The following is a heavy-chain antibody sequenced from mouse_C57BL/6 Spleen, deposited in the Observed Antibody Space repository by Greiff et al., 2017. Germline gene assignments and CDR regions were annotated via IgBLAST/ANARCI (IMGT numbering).Heavy chain of an antibody. CDR1: GYAFSSYW. V-gene: IGHV1-80*01. J-gene: IGHJ4*01. D-gene: IGHD2-2*01. CDR3: ARTPHGDDGYYYAMDY. CDR2: IYPGDGDT. Sequence: QVQLQQSGAELVKPGASVKISCKASGYAFSSYWMNWVKQRPGKGLEWIGQIYPGDGDTNYNGKFKGKATLTADKSSSTAYMQLSSLTSEDSAVYFCARTPHGDDGYYYAMDYWGQGTSVTVSS.